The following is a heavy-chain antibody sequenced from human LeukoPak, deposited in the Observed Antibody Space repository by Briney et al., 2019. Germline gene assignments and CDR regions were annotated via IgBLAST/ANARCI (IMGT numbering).Heavy chain of an antibody. CDR3: AAERRGSSYDDGKEAFDH. J-gene: IGHJ4*02. V-gene: IGHV3-7*01. Sequence: GGSLRLSCVASSFTFSNCWMSWLRQTPGRGPEWVANINEDGGEKHYADSVKGRFTITRDNAKNTLYLQINSLRAEDAAVYYCAAERRGSSYDDGKEAFDHWGQGTLVAVSS. D-gene: IGHD6-13*01. CDR2: INEDGGEK. CDR1: SFTFSNCW.